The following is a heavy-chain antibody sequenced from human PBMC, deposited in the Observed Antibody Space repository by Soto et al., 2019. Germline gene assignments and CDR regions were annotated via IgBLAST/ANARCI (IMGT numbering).Heavy chain of an antibody. V-gene: IGHV3-23*01. Sequence: TGGSLRLSCAASGFTFSSYAMSWVRQAPGKGLEWVSAISGSGGSTYYADSVKGRFTISRDNSKNTLYLQMNSLRAEDTAVYYCAKDHIVGALFPNWFDPWGQGTLVTVSS. J-gene: IGHJ5*02. CDR1: GFTFSSYA. CDR3: AKDHIVGALFPNWFDP. CDR2: ISGSGGST. D-gene: IGHD1-26*01.